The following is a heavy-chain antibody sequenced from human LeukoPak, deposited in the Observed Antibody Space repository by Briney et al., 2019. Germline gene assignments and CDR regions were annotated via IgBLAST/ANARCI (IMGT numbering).Heavy chain of an antibody. CDR1: GYTFTSYG. V-gene: IGHV1-18*01. D-gene: IGHD3-22*01. Sequence: ASVKVSCKASGYTFTSYGISWVRQAPGQGLEWMGWISAYNGNTNYAQKLQGRVTMTTDTSTSTAYMELRSLRSDDTAVYYCARADYDSNVYWFDPWSQGTLVTVSS. J-gene: IGHJ5*02. CDR2: ISAYNGNT. CDR3: ARADYDSNVYWFDP.